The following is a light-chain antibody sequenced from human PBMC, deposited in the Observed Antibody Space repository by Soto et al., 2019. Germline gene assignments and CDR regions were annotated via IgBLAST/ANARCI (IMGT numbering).Light chain of an antibody. CDR1: QSLRHSNAYNC. J-gene: IGKJ2*01. V-gene: IGKV2-28*01. Sequence: DIVMTQSPLCLPVTPGEPASISCMSSQSLRHSNAYNCLDWYLQKPGQSTQIPIYLGSNRDSGVVDRFNGRGSGIHITLKIGSVAVEDCAIYYRIQALQPPDTFGQGTKLEIK. CDR3: IQALQPPDT. CDR2: LGS.